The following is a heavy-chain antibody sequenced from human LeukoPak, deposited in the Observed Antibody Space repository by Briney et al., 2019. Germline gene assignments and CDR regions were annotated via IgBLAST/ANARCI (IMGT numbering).Heavy chain of an antibody. CDR1: GFTFSSYG. D-gene: IGHD2-15*01. J-gene: IGHJ4*02. CDR3: AKGGCSGGSCYFDY. CDR2: ISYDGSNK. Sequence: QTGGSLRLSCAASGFTFSSYGMHWVRQAPGKGLEWVAVISYDGSNKYYADSVKGRFTISRDNFRNTLYLQMNSLRAEDAAVYYCAKGGCSGGSCYFDYWGQGTLVTVSS. V-gene: IGHV3-30*18.